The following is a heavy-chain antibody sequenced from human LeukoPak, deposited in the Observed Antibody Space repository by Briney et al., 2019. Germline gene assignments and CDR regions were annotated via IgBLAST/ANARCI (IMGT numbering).Heavy chain of an antibody. J-gene: IGHJ4*02. CDR1: GGSISVGSYY. D-gene: IGHD2-2*01. Sequence: SETLSLTCTVSGGSISVGSYYWTWIRQPAGKGLEWIGRIFTSGSTNHDPSLRSRVTISEDTSKNQFSLRLTSVTAADTAVYYCARSGYCRSTSCYLQYWGQGIQVTVSS. CDR3: ARSGYCRSTSCYLQY. CDR2: IFTSGST. V-gene: IGHV4-61*02.